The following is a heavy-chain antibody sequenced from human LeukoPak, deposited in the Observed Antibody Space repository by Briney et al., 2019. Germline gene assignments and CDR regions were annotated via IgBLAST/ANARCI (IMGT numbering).Heavy chain of an antibody. CDR1: GGSISSSSYY. CDR3: ARHVGEWELLAAVYFDY. J-gene: IGHJ4*02. Sequence: SETLSLICTVSGGSISSSSYYWGWIRQPPGKGLERIGSIHYSGSTYYKPSLKSRVTISVDTSKNHCSLKLSSVTAADTAVYYCARHVGEWELLAAVYFDYWGQGTLVTVSS. V-gene: IGHV4-39*01. CDR2: IHYSGST. D-gene: IGHD1-26*01.